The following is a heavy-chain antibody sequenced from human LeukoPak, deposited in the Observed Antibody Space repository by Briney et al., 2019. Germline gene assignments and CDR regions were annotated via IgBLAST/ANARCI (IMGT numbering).Heavy chain of an antibody. CDR3: ARGIGYSYGYSYYYYMDV. D-gene: IGHD5-18*01. V-gene: IGHV4-4*07. Sequence: SETLSLTCTVSGGSISSYYWSWLRQPAGKGLEWIGRIYTSGSTNYNPSLTSRVTMSVDTSKNQFSLKLSSVTAADTAVYYCARGIGYSYGYSYYYYMDVWGKGTTVTVSS. CDR1: GGSISSYY. J-gene: IGHJ6*03. CDR2: IYTSGST.